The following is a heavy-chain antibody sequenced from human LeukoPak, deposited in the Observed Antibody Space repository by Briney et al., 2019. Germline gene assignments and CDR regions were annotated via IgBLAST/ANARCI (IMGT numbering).Heavy chain of an antibody. CDR1: GSIFGSYG. D-gene: IGHD1-26*01. J-gene: IGHJ4*02. Sequence: GGSLRLSCAASGSIFGSYGMHWVRQAPGKGLEWVTFIGYDGSNKYYADSVKGRFTISRDNSKNTLYLQMNSLRAEDTAVYYCAKEYTLVGSTGVLLAYWGQGTLVSVS. V-gene: IGHV3-30*02. CDR2: IGYDGSNK. CDR3: AKEYTLVGSTGVLLAY.